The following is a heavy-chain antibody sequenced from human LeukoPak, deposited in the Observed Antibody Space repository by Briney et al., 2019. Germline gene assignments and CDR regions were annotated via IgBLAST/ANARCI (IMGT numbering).Heavy chain of an antibody. CDR1: GYTFTSYA. CDR2: ISAGNGNT. D-gene: IGHD1-26*01. CDR3: ARDSGSGNSDY. J-gene: IGHJ4*02. V-gene: IGHV1-3*01. Sequence: GASVKVSCKASGYTFTSYAIHWVRQAPGHRLEWMGWISAGNGNTKYSQNFQGRVTFISNTSATTAFMGLSSLRSEDAAVYYCARDSGSGNSDYWGQGTLVIVSS.